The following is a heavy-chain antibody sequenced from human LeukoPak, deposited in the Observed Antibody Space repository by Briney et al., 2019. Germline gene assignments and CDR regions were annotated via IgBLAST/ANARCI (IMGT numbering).Heavy chain of an antibody. V-gene: IGHV3-9*01. CDR2: ISWNSGSI. CDR3: AKDMKDYYYYGMDV. J-gene: IGHJ6*02. CDR1: GFTFDDYA. Sequence: GGSLRLSCAASGFTFDDYAMHWVRQAPGKGLEWVSGISWNSGSIGYADSVKGRFTISRDNAKNSLYLQMNSLRAEDTALYYCAKDMKDYYYYGMDVWGQGTTVTASS.